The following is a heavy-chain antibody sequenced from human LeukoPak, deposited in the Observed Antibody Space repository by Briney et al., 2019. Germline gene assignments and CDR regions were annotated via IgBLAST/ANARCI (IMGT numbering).Heavy chain of an antibody. Sequence: ASVKVSCKASGFSLTVYCMNCVRQCLGQALEWMGWINPNNGGTNYAQKFQGRVTMTTDTSISTAYMDLRRLSSDDTAVYYCAREVGSMDVWGQGTTVTVSS. V-gene: IGHV1-2*02. CDR3: AREVGSMDV. J-gene: IGHJ6*02. CDR2: INPNNGGT. CDR1: GFSLTVYC. D-gene: IGHD7-27*01.